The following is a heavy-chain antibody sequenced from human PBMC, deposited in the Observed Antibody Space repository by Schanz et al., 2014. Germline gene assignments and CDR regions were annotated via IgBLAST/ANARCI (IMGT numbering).Heavy chain of an antibody. J-gene: IGHJ5*02. CDR3: ARVPEPGWFDP. CDR1: GGTFSSYT. D-gene: IGHD1-26*01. CDR2: IIPILGIT. Sequence: QVQLVHSGAEVMKPGSSVKVSCKASGGTFSSYTINWVRQAPGQGLEWMGRIIPILGITNVAQTFQDRVTITADKSTSTAFKDLSSLRSDDAAGYYCARVPEPGWFDPWGQGTLVTVSS. V-gene: IGHV1-69*02.